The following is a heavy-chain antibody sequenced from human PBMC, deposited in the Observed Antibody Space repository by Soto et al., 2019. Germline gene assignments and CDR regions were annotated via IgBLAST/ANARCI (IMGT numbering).Heavy chain of an antibody. CDR1: GYTFTSYY. J-gene: IGHJ6*02. D-gene: IGHD2-15*01. V-gene: IGHV1-46*01. CDR2: VNPNGGST. CDR3: ARDRAATHPGVSVARPAYGMDV. Sequence: ASVKVSCKASGYTFTSYYMHWVRQAPGQGLEWMGIVNPNGGSTSYAQKFQGRVTMTRDTSTSTVYMELSSLRSEDTAVYYCARDRAATHPGVSVARPAYGMDVWG.